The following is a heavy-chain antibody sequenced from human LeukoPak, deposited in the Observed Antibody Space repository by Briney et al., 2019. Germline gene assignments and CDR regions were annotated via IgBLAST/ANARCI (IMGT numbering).Heavy chain of an antibody. Sequence: GGSLRLSCAASGFTFSSYSMNWVRQAPGKGLEWVSSISSSSSYIYYADSVKGRLTISRGNAKNSLYLQMNSLRAGDTAVYYCARRRYSGSYVGLDPWGQGTLVTVSS. V-gene: IGHV3-21*01. CDR3: ARRRYSGSYVGLDP. CDR1: GFTFSSYS. D-gene: IGHD1-26*01. CDR2: ISSSSSYI. J-gene: IGHJ5*02.